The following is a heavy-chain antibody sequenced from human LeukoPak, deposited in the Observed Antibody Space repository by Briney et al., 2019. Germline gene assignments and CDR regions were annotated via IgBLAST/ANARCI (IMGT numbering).Heavy chain of an antibody. V-gene: IGHV3-30*02. CDR3: AKDEGGSYHKRFDA. J-gene: IGHJ5*02. D-gene: IGHD1-26*01. CDR2: MQYDTYNE. Sequence: PGGSLRLSCAASGFAFSSYGMHWVRQAPGKGLEWVTFMQYDTYNEYYAESVKGRFTISRDNSKNTLFLHMNSLRVEDTAVYYCAKDEGGSYHKRFDAWGQGTLVSVSS. CDR1: GFAFSSYG.